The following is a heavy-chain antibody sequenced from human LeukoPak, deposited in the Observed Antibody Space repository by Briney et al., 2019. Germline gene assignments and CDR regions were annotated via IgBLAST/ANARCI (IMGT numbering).Heavy chain of an antibody. CDR2: IFGSGGSA. CDR3: AKTTTGYSSGRYPGWPVDY. J-gene: IGHJ4*02. D-gene: IGHD6-19*01. CDR1: GFTFNSYA. V-gene: IGHV3-23*01. Sequence: GGSLRLSCAASGFTFNSYAMYWVRQAPGKGLEWVSGIFGSGGSAHYADSVKDRFTIFRDNSKNTVYLQMNSLRAEDTAVYYCAKTTTGYSSGRYPGWPVDYWGQGTLVTVSS.